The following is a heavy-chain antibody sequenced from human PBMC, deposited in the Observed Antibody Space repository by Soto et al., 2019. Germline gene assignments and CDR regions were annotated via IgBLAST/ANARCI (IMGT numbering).Heavy chain of an antibody. CDR2: IWYDGSNK. V-gene: IGHV3-33*01. CDR1: GFTFSSYG. Sequence: QVQLVESGGGVVQPGRSLRLSCAASGFTFSSYGMHWVRQAPGKGLEWVAVIWYDGSNKYYADSVKGRFTISRDNYKEALYRHMDSLRAEDTAVYYCARDQGRAAAGRDSGYYYGMDVWGQGTTVTVSS. J-gene: IGHJ6*02. D-gene: IGHD6-13*01. CDR3: ARDQGRAAAGRDSGYYYGMDV.